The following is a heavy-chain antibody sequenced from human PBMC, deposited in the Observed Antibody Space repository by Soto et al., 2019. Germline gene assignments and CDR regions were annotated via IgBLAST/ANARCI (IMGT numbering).Heavy chain of an antibody. V-gene: IGHV1-3*01. CDR2: INAGNGNT. Sequence: ASVKVSCKASGGTFTSYAMHWVRQAPGQRLEWMGWINAGNGNTKYSQKFQGRVTITRDTSASTAYMELSSLRSEDTAMYYCARSVVIPTAPDYWGQGTLVTVSS. CDR3: ARSVVIPTAPDY. D-gene: IGHD2-2*01. CDR1: GGTFTSYA. J-gene: IGHJ4*02.